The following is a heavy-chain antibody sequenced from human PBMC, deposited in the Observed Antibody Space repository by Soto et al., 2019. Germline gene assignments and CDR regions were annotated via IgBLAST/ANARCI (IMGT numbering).Heavy chain of an antibody. J-gene: IGHJ4*02. CDR2: IYYSGST. Sequence: QVQLQESGPGLVKPSQTLSLTCTVSGGSISSGDYYWSWIRQHPGKGLEWIGYIYYSGSTYYNPSLMSRVTISVDTSKNQFSLKLSSVTAADTAVYYCATYGSGSYKPTTFDYWGQGTLVTVSS. CDR1: GGSISSGDYY. V-gene: IGHV4-31*03. D-gene: IGHD3-10*01. CDR3: ATYGSGSYKPTTFDY.